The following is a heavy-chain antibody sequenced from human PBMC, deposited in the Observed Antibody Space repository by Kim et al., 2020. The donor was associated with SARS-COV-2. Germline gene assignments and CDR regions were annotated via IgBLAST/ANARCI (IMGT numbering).Heavy chain of an antibody. CDR3: ARHLRAVTSLFMDPPEAFAI. D-gene: IGHD1-26*01. V-gene: IGHV4-59*08. CDR1: GGFISTSY. J-gene: IGHJ3*02. CDR2: ISYTGNT. Sequence: SETLSLTCTVSGGFISTSYWSWIRQPPGKGLEWIGHISYTGNTNYNPSLKNRVTTSVDTSKNQVSLKLFSVTAADTANYYCARHLRAVTSLFMDPPEAFAIWGQGTMVTVSS.